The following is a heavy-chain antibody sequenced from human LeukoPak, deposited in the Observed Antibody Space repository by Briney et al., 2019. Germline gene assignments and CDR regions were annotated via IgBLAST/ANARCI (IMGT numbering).Heavy chain of an antibody. CDR1: GGTFGRYA. D-gene: IGHD2-15*01. CDR3: ARDCSGGRCYGAFDI. Sequence: GASVKVSCKASGGTFGRYAITWVRQAPGQRLEWMGGVSPIYGTSDYAQRFQGRVTISADESTSTAFLEVRSLRSEDTAVYYRARDCSGGRCYGAFDIWGQGTLVIVSS. V-gene: IGHV1-69*13. CDR2: VSPIYGTS. J-gene: IGHJ3*02.